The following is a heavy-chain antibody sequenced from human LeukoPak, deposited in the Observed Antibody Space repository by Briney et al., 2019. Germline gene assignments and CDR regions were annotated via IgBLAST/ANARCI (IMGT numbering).Heavy chain of an antibody. J-gene: IGHJ2*01. CDR3: ARSRGYAALPAL. V-gene: IGHV3-48*03. Sequence: GGSLRLSCAGSGFTFSSYEMNWVRQAPRKGVEWVSYISSSSRTIYYADSVKGGFTISRDNAKNSLYLQMNSLRAEDTAVYYCARSRGYAALPALWGRGTLVTVSS. CDR1: GFTFSSYE. D-gene: IGHD5-12*01. CDR2: ISSSSRTI.